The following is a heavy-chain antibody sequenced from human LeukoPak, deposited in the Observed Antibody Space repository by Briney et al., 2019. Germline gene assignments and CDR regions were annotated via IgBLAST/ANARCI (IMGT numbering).Heavy chain of an antibody. V-gene: IGHV1-69*13. CDR1: GGTFSSYA. J-gene: IGHJ4*02. D-gene: IGHD5-18*01. CDR2: IIPIFGTA. Sequence: SVKVSCKASGGTFSSYAISWVRQAPGQGLEWMGGIIPIFGTANYAQKFQGRVTITADESTSTAYMELSSLRSEDTAVYYCARAQKGGYRSFDYWGQGTLVTVSS. CDR3: ARAQKGGYRSFDY.